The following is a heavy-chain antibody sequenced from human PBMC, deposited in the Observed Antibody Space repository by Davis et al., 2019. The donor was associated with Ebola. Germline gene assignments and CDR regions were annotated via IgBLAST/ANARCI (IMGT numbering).Heavy chain of an antibody. D-gene: IGHD5-24*01. Sequence: ASVKVSCKASGYTFTSYAMHWVRQAPGQRLEWMGWINAGNGNTKYSQKFQGRVTITRDTSASTAYMELRSLRSDDTAVYYCARDGDGYSISTGWGQGTLVTVSS. CDR1: GYTFTSYA. CDR2: INAGNGNT. J-gene: IGHJ4*02. V-gene: IGHV1-3*01. CDR3: ARDGDGYSISTG.